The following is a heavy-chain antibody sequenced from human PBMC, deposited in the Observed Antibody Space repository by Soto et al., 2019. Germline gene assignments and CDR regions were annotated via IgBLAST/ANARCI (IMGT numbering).Heavy chain of an antibody. CDR1: GGSISSYY. CDR3: ARRYSSSSDY. J-gene: IGHJ4*02. CDR2: IFYSGST. V-gene: IGHV4-59*08. D-gene: IGHD6-13*01. Sequence: VQLQESGPGLVKPSETLSLTCTVSGGSISSYYWSWIRQPPGKGLEWIGYIFYSGSTNYNPPLKSRVTKSVDTSKNLFSLKLSSVTAAGRAVYYCARRYSSSSDYWGQGTRVTVSS.